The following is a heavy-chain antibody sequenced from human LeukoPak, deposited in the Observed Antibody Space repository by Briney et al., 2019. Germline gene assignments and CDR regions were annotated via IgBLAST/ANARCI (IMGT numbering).Heavy chain of an antibody. CDR1: GYTFTSYD. J-gene: IGHJ3*02. CDR2: MNPNSGNT. D-gene: IGHD2-15*01. CDR3: VFQGYCSGGSCYGGGAFDI. V-gene: IGHV1-8*03. Sequence: GASVKVSCKASGYTFTSYDINWVRQATGQGLEWMGWMNPNSGNTGYAQKFQGRVTITRNTSISTAYMELSSLRSEDTAVYYCVFQGYCSGGSCYGGGAFDIWGQGTMVTVSS.